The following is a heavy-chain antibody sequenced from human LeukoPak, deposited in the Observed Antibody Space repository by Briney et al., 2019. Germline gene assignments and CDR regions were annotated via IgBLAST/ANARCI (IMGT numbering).Heavy chain of an antibody. CDR1: GFTFSDYY. D-gene: IGHD4-17*01. Sequence: PGGSLRLSCAASGFTFSDYYMSWIRQAPGKGLEWVSYISSSGSTIYYADSVKGRFTISRDNAKNSLYPQMNSLRAEDTAVYYCARDRVTTPNFDYWGQGTLVTVSS. CDR2: ISSSGSTI. J-gene: IGHJ4*02. V-gene: IGHV3-11*01. CDR3: ARDRVTTPNFDY.